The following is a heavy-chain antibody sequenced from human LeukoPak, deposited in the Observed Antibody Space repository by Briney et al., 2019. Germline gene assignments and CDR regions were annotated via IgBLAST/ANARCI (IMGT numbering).Heavy chain of an antibody. CDR1: GFTFSTYA. V-gene: IGHV3-30*04. D-gene: IGHD3-3*01. CDR2: ISYDGSNK. J-gene: IGHJ4*02. Sequence: GRSLRLSCAASGFTFSTYAMHWVRQAPGKGLEWVAVISYDGSNKYYADSVKGRFTISRDNSKNTLYLQMNSLRAEDTAVYYCARGMFGGYCTDYWGQGTLVTVSS. CDR3: ARGMFGGYCTDY.